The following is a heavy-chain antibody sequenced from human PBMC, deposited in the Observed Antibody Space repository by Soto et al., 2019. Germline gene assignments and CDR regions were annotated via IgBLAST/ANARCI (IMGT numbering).Heavy chain of an antibody. CDR3: ASTRGAYSSSADFDY. Sequence: RLSCAASGFTFSSYWMSWVRQAPGKGLEWVANIKQDASEKYYVGSVRGRFTISRDNSKNSLYLQMNSLRAEDTAVYYCASTRGAYSSSADFDYWGQGILVTVSS. CDR1: GFTFSSYW. CDR2: IKQDASEK. J-gene: IGHJ4*02. V-gene: IGHV3-7*01. D-gene: IGHD6-6*01.